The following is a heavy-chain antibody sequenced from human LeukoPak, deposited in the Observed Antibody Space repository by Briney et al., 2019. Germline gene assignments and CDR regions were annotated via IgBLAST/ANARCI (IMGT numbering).Heavy chain of an antibody. CDR1: GYTFIRFW. D-gene: IGHD5-18*01. CDR3: ATGGIYSSNFDY. V-gene: IGHV5-51*01. J-gene: IGHJ4*02. CDR2: IYPGDSET. Sequence: GESLKISCKGSGYTFIRFWICWVRQMPGKGLECTGIIYPGDSETRYSPSFQGQVTISVDKSISTAYLQWSSLKDSDTAVYYCATGGIYSSNFDYWGQGTLVTVSS.